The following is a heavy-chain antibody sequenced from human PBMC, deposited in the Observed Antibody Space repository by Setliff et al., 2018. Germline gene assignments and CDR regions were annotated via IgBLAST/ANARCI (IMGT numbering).Heavy chain of an antibody. J-gene: IGHJ4*02. CDR3: AKVIGGYPPKPSDY. CDR1: GFTLSRAY. V-gene: IGHV3-30*02. Sequence: PGGSLRLSCAASGFTLSRAYMNWVRQAPGKGLEWVTYIQHDGNIKHYADSVKGRCTISRDNSKNTLYLEMSSLRPEDTAVYYCAKVIGGYPPKPSDYWGQGTLVTVSS. CDR2: IQHDGNIK. D-gene: IGHD3-16*02.